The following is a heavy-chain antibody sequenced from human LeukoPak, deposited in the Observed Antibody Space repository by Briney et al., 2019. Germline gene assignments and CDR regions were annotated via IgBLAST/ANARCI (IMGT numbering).Heavy chain of an antibody. J-gene: IGHJ2*01. CDR1: GYALSESS. V-gene: IGHV1-24*01. CDR2: FDIEDVET. CDR3: VSDRSDGGFPESNGYPTFDL. Sequence: ASVKVSCKVSGYALSESSIHWVRQTPGEGFEWMGGFDIEDVETAYAQKFRGRVTMTEDTSTDTAYMELINLRSDDTAVYFCVSDRSDGGFPESNGYPTFDLWGRGTLVTVSS. D-gene: IGHD5-24*01.